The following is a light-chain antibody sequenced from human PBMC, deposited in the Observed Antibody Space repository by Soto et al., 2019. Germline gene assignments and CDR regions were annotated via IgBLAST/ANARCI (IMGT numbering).Light chain of an antibody. V-gene: IGKV3-20*01. CDR1: QSVTSNY. CDR2: GAS. J-gene: IGKJ5*01. Sequence: EIVLTQSPGTLPLSPGERATLSCGASQSVTSNYLAWYQQKPGQAPRLLIYGASSRATGIPDRFSGSGSGTDFTLIISRLESEDFAVYFCQQYGNSPITFGQGRRLEIK. CDR3: QQYGNSPIT.